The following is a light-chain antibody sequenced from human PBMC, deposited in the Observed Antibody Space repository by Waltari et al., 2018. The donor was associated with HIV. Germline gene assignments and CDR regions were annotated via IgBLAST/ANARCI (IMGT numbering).Light chain of an antibody. J-gene: IGLJ2*01. V-gene: IGLV2-23*02. CDR3: SSYAGSSTFVI. CDR2: EVS. Sequence: QSALTQPASVSGSPGQSIPIPCTGSSSDVGTYKHFSWYQQHPGKAPRLIIYEVSKRPSGVSNRYSASKSGKTASLTVSGLRAEDEADYYCSSYAGSSTFVIFGGGTKLTVL. CDR1: SSDVGTYKH.